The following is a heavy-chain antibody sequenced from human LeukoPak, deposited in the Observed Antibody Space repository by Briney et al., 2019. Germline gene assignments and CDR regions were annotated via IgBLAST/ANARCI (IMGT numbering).Heavy chain of an antibody. CDR1: GFTFSSYA. J-gene: IGHJ3*02. V-gene: IGHV3-23*01. Sequence: GGSLRLSCAASGFTFSSYAMSWVRQAPGKGLEWVSAISGSGGSTYYADSVKGRFTISRDNSKNTLYLQMNSLRAEDTALYYCAKDIVRLGVAGTIDAFDIWGQGTMVTISS. CDR2: ISGSGGST. CDR3: AKDIVRLGVAGTIDAFDI. D-gene: IGHD6-19*01.